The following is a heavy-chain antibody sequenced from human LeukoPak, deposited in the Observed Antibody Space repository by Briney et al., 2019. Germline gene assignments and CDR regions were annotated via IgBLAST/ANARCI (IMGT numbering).Heavy chain of an antibody. J-gene: IGHJ4*02. Sequence: GGSLRLSCAASGFTFSGYAMTWVRQAPGKGLEWVSAISGSGGSTYYADSVKGRFTISRDNSKNTLYLQMNSLRAEDTAVYYCAKQLPKYYYDSSGYPNDYWGQGTLVTVSS. CDR3: AKQLPKYYYDSSGYPNDY. CDR1: GFTFSGYA. D-gene: IGHD3-22*01. CDR2: ISGSGGST. V-gene: IGHV3-23*01.